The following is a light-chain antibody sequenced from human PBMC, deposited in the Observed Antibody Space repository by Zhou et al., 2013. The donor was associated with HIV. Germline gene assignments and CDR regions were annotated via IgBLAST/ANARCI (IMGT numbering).Light chain of an antibody. J-gene: IGKJ1*01. CDR1: QGISTY. Sequence: LTQSPSSLSASVRDTVTITCRASQGISTYLAWYQQKPGKAPKLLIYAASTLQSGVPSRFSGGGSGTEFTLTISSLQPEDFATYYCQQVNNYPRTFGQGTKVEIK. CDR3: QQVNNYPRT. CDR2: AAS. V-gene: IGKV1-9*01.